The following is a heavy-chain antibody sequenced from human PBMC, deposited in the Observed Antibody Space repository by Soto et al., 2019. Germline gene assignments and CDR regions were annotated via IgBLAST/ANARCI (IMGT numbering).Heavy chain of an antibody. J-gene: IGHJ6*02. V-gene: IGHV4-59*01. Sequence: SETLSFTCTVSGGSISSYYWSWIRQPPGKGLEWIGYIYYSGSTNYNPSLKSRVTISVDTSKNQFSLKLSSVTAADTAVYYCAREMGRGGRNGMDVWGQGTTVTVSS. CDR3: AREMGRGGRNGMDV. CDR1: GGSISSYY. CDR2: IYYSGST. D-gene: IGHD2-8*01.